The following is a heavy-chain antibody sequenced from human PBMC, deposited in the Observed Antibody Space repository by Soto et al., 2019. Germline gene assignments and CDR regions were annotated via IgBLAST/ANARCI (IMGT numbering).Heavy chain of an antibody. CDR3: VRDGTKTLRDWFAP. V-gene: IGHV4-4*07. D-gene: IGHD1-1*01. Sequence: SETLSLTCTVSGASISGYYWSWIRKSVGKGLEWIGRIYATGTTDYNPSLKSRVMMSVDTSKKQFSLKLRSVTAADTAVYYCVRDGTKTLRDWFAPWGQGISVTVSS. CDR1: GASISGYY. J-gene: IGHJ5*02. CDR2: IYATGTT.